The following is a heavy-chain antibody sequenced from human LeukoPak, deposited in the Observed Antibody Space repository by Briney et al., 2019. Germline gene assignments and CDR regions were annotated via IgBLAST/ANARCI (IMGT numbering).Heavy chain of an antibody. CDR1: GYTFTGYY. CDR3: ARGGGRAARPADDAFDI. Sequence: ASVKVSCKASGYTFTGYYMHWVRQAPGQGLEWMGWINPNSGGTNYAQKFQGRVTMTRDTSISTAYMELSRLRSDDTAVYYCARGGGRAARPADDAFDIWGQGTMVTVSS. D-gene: IGHD6-6*01. V-gene: IGHV1-2*02. J-gene: IGHJ3*02. CDR2: INPNSGGT.